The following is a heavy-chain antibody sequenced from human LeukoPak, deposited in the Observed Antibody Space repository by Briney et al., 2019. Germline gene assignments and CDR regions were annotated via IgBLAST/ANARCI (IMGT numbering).Heavy chain of an antibody. D-gene: IGHD3-10*01. CDR3: AAADYYGSGSYYNSVYGMDV. CDR2: TVVGSGNT. V-gene: IGHV1-58*01. J-gene: IGHJ6*04. CDR1: GFTFTSSA. Sequence: ASVKVSCKASGFTFTSSAVQWVRQARGQRLEWIGWTVVGSGNTNYAQKFQERVTITRDMSTSTAYMELSSLRSEDTAVYYCAAADYYGSGSYYNSVYGMDVWGKGTTVTVSS.